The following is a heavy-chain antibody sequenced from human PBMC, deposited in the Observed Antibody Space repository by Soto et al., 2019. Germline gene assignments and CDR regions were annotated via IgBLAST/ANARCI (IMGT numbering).Heavy chain of an antibody. J-gene: IGHJ6*02. CDR1: GGSISSYY. CDR3: ARGMTGNLYDYGMDV. CDR2: IYYSGST. D-gene: IGHD6-13*01. V-gene: IGHV4-59*01. Sequence: SETLSLTCTVSGGSISSYYWSWIRQPPGKGLKWIGYIYYSGSTNYNPSLKSRVTISVDTSKNHFSLKLSSVTAADTAVYYCARGMTGNLYDYGMDVCGQRTTGTGSS.